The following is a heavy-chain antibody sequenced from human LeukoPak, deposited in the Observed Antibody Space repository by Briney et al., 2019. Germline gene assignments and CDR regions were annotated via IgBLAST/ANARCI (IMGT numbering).Heavy chain of an antibody. CDR3: ASASGYALDY. V-gene: IGHV3-30-3*01. CDR1: GFTFSSYA. D-gene: IGHD5-12*01. Sequence: GGSLRLSCAASGFTFSSYAMHWVRQAPGKGLEWVAVISYDGSNEYYADSVKGRFTISRDNSKNTLYLQMNSLRAEDTAVYYCASASGYALDYWGQGTLITVSS. J-gene: IGHJ4*02. CDR2: ISYDGSNE.